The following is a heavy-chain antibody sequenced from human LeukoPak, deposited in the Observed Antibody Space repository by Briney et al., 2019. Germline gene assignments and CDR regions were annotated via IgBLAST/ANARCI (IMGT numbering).Heavy chain of an antibody. V-gene: IGHV1-69-2*01. CDR1: GYTFTDYY. J-gene: IGHJ6*03. CDR3: ASMGTGYAAYYYYMDV. CDR2: VDPEDGET. D-gene: IGHD3-9*01. Sequence: GATVKISCKASGYTFTDYYMHWVQQAPGKGLEWMGRVDPEDGETIYAEKFQGRVTITADTSTDTAYMELSSLRSEDTAVYYCASMGTGYAAYYYYMDVWGKGTTVTVSS.